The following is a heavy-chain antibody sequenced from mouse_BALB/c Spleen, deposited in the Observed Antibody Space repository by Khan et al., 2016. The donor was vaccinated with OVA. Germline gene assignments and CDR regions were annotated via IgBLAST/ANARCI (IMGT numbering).Heavy chain of an antibody. V-gene: IGHV5-6*02. D-gene: IGHD4-1*01. CDR2: ISSGGDYT. CDR1: GFTFSSYS. Sequence: DVMLVESGGDLVKPGGSLKLSCAASGFTFSSYSMSWVRQTPDKRLEWVATISSGGDYTYYPDSVKGRFTISRDNAKTTLYLQMSSLKSEDTAMCYCASHLTGSFAYWGQGTLVTVSA. CDR3: ASHLTGSFAY. J-gene: IGHJ3*01.